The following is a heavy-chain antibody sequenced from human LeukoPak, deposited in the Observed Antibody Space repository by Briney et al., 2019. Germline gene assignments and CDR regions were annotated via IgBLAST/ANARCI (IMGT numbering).Heavy chain of an antibody. CDR1: GFTFSSYE. CDR2: ISSSSSYI. Sequence: GGSLRLSYAASGFTFSSYEMNWVRQAPGKGLEWVSSISSSSSYIYYADSVKGRFTISRDNAKNSLYLQMNSLRAEDTAVYYCARTRDGYNTNWFDPWGQGTLVTVSS. CDR3: ARTRDGYNTNWFDP. V-gene: IGHV3-21*01. D-gene: IGHD5-24*01. J-gene: IGHJ5*02.